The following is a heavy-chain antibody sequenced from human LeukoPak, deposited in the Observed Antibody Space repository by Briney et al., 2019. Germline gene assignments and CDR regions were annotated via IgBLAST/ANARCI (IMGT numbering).Heavy chain of an antibody. CDR1: GGSISSGGYS. Sequence: PSETLSLTCAVSGGSISSGGYSWSWIRQPPGKGLEWIGYIYHSGSTYYNPSLKSRVTISVDRSKNQFYLKLSSVTAADTAVYYCASQLGYFDYWGQGTLVTVSS. D-gene: IGHD1-1*01. V-gene: IGHV4-30-2*01. J-gene: IGHJ4*02. CDR2: IYHSGST. CDR3: ASQLGYFDY.